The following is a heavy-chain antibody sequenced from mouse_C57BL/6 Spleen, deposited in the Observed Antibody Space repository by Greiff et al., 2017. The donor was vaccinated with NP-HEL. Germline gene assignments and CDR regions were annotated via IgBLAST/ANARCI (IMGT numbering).Heavy chain of an antibody. CDR1: GYTFTSYW. J-gene: IGHJ2*01. Sequence: QVQLPQPGAELVRPGTSVKLSCKASGYTFTSYWMHWVKQRPGQGLEWIGVIDPSDSYTNYNQKFKGKATWTVDTSSSTAYMQLSSLTAEDAAVYYCARVRTARGGYCFDYWGQGTTLTVSS. V-gene: IGHV1-59*01. D-gene: IGHD3-2*01. CDR3: ARVRTARGGYCFDY. CDR2: IDPSDSYT.